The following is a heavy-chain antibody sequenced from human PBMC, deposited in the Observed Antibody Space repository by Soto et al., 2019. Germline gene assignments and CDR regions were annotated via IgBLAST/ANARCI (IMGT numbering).Heavy chain of an antibody. Sequence: GGSLRLSCAASGFTFSSYSMNWVRQAPGKGLEWVSSISSSSSYIYYADSVKGRFTISRDNAKNSLYLQMNSLRAEDTAVYYWARDYYYDSSGYYAGFDYWGQGTLVTVSS. D-gene: IGHD3-22*01. CDR3: ARDYYYDSSGYYAGFDY. V-gene: IGHV3-21*01. CDR2: ISSSSSYI. CDR1: GFTFSSYS. J-gene: IGHJ4*02.